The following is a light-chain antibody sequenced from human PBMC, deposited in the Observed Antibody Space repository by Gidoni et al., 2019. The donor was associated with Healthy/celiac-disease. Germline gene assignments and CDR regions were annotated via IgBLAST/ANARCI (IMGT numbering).Light chain of an antibody. J-gene: IGKJ2*01. Sequence: DIQMTQSPSTLSASVGDRVTLTCRASQSISSWLAWYQQKPGKAPKLLIYDAPSLESGVPSRFSGSGSGTEFTLTISSLQPDDFATYYCQQYNTFGQGTKLEIK. V-gene: IGKV1-5*01. CDR2: DAP. CDR3: QQYNT. CDR1: QSISSW.